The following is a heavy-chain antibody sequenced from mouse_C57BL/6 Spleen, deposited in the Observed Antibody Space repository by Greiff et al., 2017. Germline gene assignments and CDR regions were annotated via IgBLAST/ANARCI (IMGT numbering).Heavy chain of an antibody. J-gene: IGHJ4*01. CDR3: ARSGDYEGYYAMDY. Sequence: VQLQQSGAELVRPGASVKLSCKASGYTFTDYYINWVKQRPGQGLEWIARIYPGSGNTYYNEKFKGKATLTAEKSSSTAYMQLSSLTSEDSAVYFCARSGDYEGYYAMDYWGQGTSVTVSS. CDR1: GYTFTDYY. CDR2: IYPGSGNT. D-gene: IGHD1-1*01. V-gene: IGHV1-76*01.